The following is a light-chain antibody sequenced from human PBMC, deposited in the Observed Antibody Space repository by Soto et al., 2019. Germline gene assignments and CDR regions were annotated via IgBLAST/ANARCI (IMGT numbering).Light chain of an antibody. CDR1: QSVSVN. J-gene: IGKJ3*01. Sequence: MTQSPSTLSASLGDRVTITCRASQSVSVNLAWYQQKPGQAPRLLIYGVSTRATGIPARFSGSESGTEFTLTISSLQSEDFAVYYCQQYNDWPFTFGPGTKVDIK. V-gene: IGKV3-15*01. CDR2: GVS. CDR3: QQYNDWPFT.